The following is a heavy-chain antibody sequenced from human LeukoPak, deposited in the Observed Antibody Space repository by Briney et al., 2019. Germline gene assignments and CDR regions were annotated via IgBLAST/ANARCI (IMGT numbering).Heavy chain of an antibody. Sequence: GGSLRRSCAASGFTFSDYYMSWIRQAPGKGLEWVSYISSSGSTIYYADSVKGRFTISRDNAKNSLYLQMNSLRAEDTAVYYCARVRVAASTVYYYYMDVWGKGTTVTVSS. J-gene: IGHJ6*03. CDR1: GFTFSDYY. CDR2: ISSSGSTI. CDR3: ARVRVAASTVYYYYMDV. D-gene: IGHD2-15*01. V-gene: IGHV3-11*01.